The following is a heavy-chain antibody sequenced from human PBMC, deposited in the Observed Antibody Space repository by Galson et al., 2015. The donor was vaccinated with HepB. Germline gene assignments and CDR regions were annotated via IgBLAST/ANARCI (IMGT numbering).Heavy chain of an antibody. J-gene: IGHJ3*02. V-gene: IGHV3-33*01. CDR3: ARYQADGGSPGGFVI. CDR1: GFIFSNYD. Sequence: SLRLSCAASGFIFSNYDMHWVRQAPGKGLECVALIWYDGRKTYYGDSVKGRFTISRDNSKNTLYLQMHSLRAEDTAVYYCARYQADGGSPGGFVICDQGTRVTVAP. CDR2: IWYDGRKT. D-gene: IGHD2-15*01.